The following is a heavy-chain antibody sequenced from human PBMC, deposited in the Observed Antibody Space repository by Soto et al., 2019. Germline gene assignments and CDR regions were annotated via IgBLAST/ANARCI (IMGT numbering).Heavy chain of an antibody. CDR3: ARDSSGYYPYYFDY. J-gene: IGHJ4*02. Sequence: SETLSLTCAVYGGSFSGYYWSWIRQPPGKGLEWIGEINHSGSTNYNPSLKSRVTISVDTSKNQFTLKLSSVTAADTAVYYCARDSSGYYPYYFDYWGPGTLVTVSS. D-gene: IGHD3-22*01. CDR2: INHSGST. V-gene: IGHV4-34*01. CDR1: GGSFSGYY.